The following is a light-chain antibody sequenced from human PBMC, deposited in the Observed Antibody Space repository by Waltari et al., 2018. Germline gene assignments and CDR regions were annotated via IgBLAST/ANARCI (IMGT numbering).Light chain of an antibody. J-gene: IGKJ3*01. V-gene: IGKV1-39*01. Sequence: DIQMTQSPSSLSASVGDRVIITCRASQSISRALNWYQQKPGRAPKPRIYSTSNLERGVPSRVGGSGSGTDFRLTISSLQPEDFATDCCQQSYATPLTFGPGTKVDI. CDR1: QSISRA. CDR3: QQSYATPLT. CDR2: STS.